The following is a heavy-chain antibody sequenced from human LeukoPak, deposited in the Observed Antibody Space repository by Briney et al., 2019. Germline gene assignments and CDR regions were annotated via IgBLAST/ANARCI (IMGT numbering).Heavy chain of an antibody. CDR3: ARVPYYDILTASRYGMDV. V-gene: IGHV1-2*02. CDR2: INANSGGT. CDR1: GYTFTDYY. J-gene: IGHJ6*02. D-gene: IGHD3-9*01. Sequence: ASVKVSCKASGYTFTDYYIHWVRQAPGQGLEWMGWINANSGGTNYPLKFQGRVTITRETSISSASMEEGSLTSDDTAVYYCARVPYYDILTASRYGMDVWGQGTTVTVSS.